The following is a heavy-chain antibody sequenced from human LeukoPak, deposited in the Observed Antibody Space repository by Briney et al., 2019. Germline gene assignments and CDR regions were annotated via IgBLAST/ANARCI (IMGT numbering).Heavy chain of an antibody. CDR1: GFTFSSYA. Sequence: GGSLRLSCAASGFTFSSYAMHWVRQAPGKGLEWVAVISYDGSNKYYADSVKGRFTISRDNSKNAPYLQMNSLRAEDTAVYYCARASFDGSGFYFYPPDYWGQGTLVTVSS. CDR2: ISYDGSNK. J-gene: IGHJ4*02. V-gene: IGHV3-30-3*01. CDR3: ARASFDGSGFYFYPPDY. D-gene: IGHD3-22*01.